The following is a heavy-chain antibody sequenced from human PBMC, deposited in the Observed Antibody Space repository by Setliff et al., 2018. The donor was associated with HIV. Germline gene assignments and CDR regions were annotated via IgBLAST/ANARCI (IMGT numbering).Heavy chain of an antibody. CDR1: SYSISSGYY. J-gene: IGHJ4*02. CDR2: IYHSGST. D-gene: IGHD6-13*01. Sequence: SETLSLTCAVSSYSISSGYYWGWTRQPPGKGLEWIGSIYHSGSTYYNPSLKSRVTISVDTSKNQFSLKLSSVTAADTAVYYCARHWLKPIQELQQLPLLDYFDYWGQGTLVTVSS. CDR3: ARHWLKPIQELQQLPLLDYFDY. V-gene: IGHV4-38-2*01.